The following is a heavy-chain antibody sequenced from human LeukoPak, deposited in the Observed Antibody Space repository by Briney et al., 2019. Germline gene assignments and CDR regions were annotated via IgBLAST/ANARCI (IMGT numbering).Heavy chain of an antibody. D-gene: IGHD6-19*01. J-gene: IGHJ4*02. CDR2: IFYSGST. CDR3: ARGGSGPYPRLDY. CDR1: GGSISSYY. Sequence: SETLSLTCTVSGGSISSYYWSWIRQSPGKGLEWIGYIFYSGSTNYSPSLTSRVTISVDTSKNQFSLKLSSVTAADTAVYYCARGGSGPYPRLDYWGQGSLVTVSS. V-gene: IGHV4-59*01.